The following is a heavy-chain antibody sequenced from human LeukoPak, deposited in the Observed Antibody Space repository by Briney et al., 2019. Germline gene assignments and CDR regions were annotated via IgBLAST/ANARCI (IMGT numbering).Heavy chain of an antibody. D-gene: IGHD3-22*01. V-gene: IGHV3-11*01. Sequence: GGSLRLSCAASGFTFSDYYMSWIRQAPGKGLEWVSYISSSGSTIYYADSVKGRFTISRDNAKNSLYLQMNSLRAEDTAVYYCARDPPYYYDTSGYLGYWGQGTLVTVSS. CDR3: ARDPPYYYDTSGYLGY. CDR2: ISSSGSTI. CDR1: GFTFSDYY. J-gene: IGHJ4*02.